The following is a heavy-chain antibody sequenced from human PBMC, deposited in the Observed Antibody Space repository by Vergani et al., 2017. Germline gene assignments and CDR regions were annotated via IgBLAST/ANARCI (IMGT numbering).Heavy chain of an antibody. J-gene: IGHJ6*03. Sequence: QVQLVQSGAEVKKPGASVKVSCKASGYTFTSYGISWVRQAPGQGLEWMGWISAYNGNTNYAQKLQGRVTMTTDTSTSTAYMELRSLRSDDTAVYYCAKEGRTIFGVAPLYYYYYMDVWGKGTTVTVSS. CDR1: GYTFTSYG. CDR2: ISAYNGNT. CDR3: AKEGRTIFGVAPLYYYYYMDV. D-gene: IGHD3-3*01. V-gene: IGHV1-18*01.